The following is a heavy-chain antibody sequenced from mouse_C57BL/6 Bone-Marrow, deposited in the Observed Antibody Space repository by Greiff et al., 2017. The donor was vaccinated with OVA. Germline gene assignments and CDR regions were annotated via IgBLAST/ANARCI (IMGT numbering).Heavy chain of an antibody. CDR3: ARWEVTTERGY. J-gene: IGHJ4*01. CDR1: GYSFTGYY. D-gene: IGHD1-1*01. Sequence: DVQLQESGPELVKPGASVKISCTASGYSFTGYYMNWVKQSPEKSLEWIGEINPSTGGTTYNQKFKAKATLTVDKSSITAYMQLRGLTSEDSAVYYCARWEVTTERGYWGQGTSVTVSS. V-gene: IGHV1-42*01. CDR2: INPSTGGT.